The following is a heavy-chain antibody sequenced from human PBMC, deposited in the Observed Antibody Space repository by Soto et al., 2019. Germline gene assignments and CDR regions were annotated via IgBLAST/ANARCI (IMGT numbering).Heavy chain of an antibody. CDR1: GFVFGSYG. CDR3: AGARGNYGVDYYMDV. D-gene: IGHD1-7*01. CDR2: IWYDGSKK. V-gene: IGHV3-33*01. J-gene: IGHJ6*03. Sequence: QVQLVESGGGVVQPGTSLRLSCEASGFVFGSYGMSWVRQAPGKGLEWVAVIWYDGSKKYYADSVRGRFTVSRDNSEKTLSLEMNSLRAEDTALYYCAGARGNYGVDYYMDVWGRGTTVTVSS.